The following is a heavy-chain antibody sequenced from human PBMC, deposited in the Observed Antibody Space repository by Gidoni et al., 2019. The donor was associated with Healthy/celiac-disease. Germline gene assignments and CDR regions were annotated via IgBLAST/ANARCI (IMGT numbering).Heavy chain of an antibody. V-gene: IGHV3-7*01. CDR2: IKQDGSEK. CDR1: GSTFSSYW. Sequence: EVQLVESGGGLVQPGGSLSLSCAASGSTFSSYWMSWVRQAPGKGLEWVANIKQDGSEKYYVDSVKGRFTISRDNAKNSLYLQMNSLRAEDTAVYYCARDLTPMTTVTQGAFDIWGQGTMVTVSS. CDR3: ARDLTPMTTVTQGAFDI. J-gene: IGHJ3*02. D-gene: IGHD4-17*01.